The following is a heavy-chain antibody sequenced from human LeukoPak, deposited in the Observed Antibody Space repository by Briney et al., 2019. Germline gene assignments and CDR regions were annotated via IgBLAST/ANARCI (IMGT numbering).Heavy chain of an antibody. D-gene: IGHD4-11*01. CDR1: GGSISSYY. J-gene: IGHJ4*02. CDR2: IYTSGST. CDR3: ARTTVSNYAVY. Sequence: PSETLSLTCTVSGGSISSYYWSWIRQPAGKGLEWIGRIYTSGSTNYNPSLKSRVTISIDTSKNQFSLKRSSVPAADTAVYYCARTTVSNYAVYWGQGTLVTVSS. V-gene: IGHV4-4*07.